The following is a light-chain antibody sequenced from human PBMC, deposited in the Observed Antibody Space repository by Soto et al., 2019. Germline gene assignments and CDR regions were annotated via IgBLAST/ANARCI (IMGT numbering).Light chain of an antibody. CDR1: SSDVGGYNY. CDR3: SSYTSSSTLV. CDR2: EVN. J-gene: IGLJ3*02. V-gene: IGLV2-8*01. Sequence: QSALTQPPSASGSPGQSVAISCTGTSSDVGGYNYVSWYQQHPGKAPKLMIYEVNKRPSGVPDRFSGSKSGNTASLTVSGLQDEDEADYYCSSYTSSSTLVFGGGTKLTVL.